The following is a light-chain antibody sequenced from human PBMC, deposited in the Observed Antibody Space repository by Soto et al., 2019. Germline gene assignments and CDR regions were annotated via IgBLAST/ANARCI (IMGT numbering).Light chain of an antibody. V-gene: IGKV3-15*01. J-gene: IGKJ4*01. CDR1: LSVRGN. CDR2: GAS. Sequence: EIVMTQSPATLSVSPGKRVTLSCRDSLSVRGNLAWYQQKPGQDPRVLIFGASTRAIGIPDRFSGSGSVTEFTLSITSLQSEYFAVYYCQYYNTLVGFGGGTKVEIK. CDR3: QYYNTLVG.